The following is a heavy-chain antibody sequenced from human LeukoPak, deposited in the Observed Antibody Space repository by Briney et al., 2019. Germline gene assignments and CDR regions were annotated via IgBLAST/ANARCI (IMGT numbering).Heavy chain of an antibody. CDR1: GFLVSDNY. D-gene: IGHD1-26*01. Sequence: GGSLRLACAASGFLVSDNYMHWLRQAPGKGLEWVSVLYTGGSTYYADSGKGRFTISRDNSKNTLYLQMSSLRAEDTAVYYCVKRASGSYPDYWGQGTLVTVSS. CDR3: VKRASGSYPDY. J-gene: IGHJ4*02. V-gene: IGHV3-53*05. CDR2: LYTGGST.